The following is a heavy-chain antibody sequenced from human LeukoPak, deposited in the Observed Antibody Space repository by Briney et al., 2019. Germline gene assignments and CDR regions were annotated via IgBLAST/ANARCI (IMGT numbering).Heavy chain of an antibody. CDR2: INHSRST. CDR1: GGSFSGYY. CDR3: ARDIVVVPAAYSLSYYYYYMDV. V-gene: IGHV4-34*01. D-gene: IGHD2-2*01. Sequence: SETLSLTCAVYGGSFSGYYWSWIRQPPGKGLGWIGEINHSRSTNYNPSLKSRVTISVDTSKNQFSLKLSSVTAADTAVYYCARDIVVVPAAYSLSYYYYYMDVWGKGTTVTVSS. J-gene: IGHJ6*03.